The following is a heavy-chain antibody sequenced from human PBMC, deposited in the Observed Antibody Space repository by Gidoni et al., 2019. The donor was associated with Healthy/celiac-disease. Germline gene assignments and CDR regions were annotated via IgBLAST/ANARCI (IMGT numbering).Heavy chain of an antibody. CDR2: IKSKTDGGTT. CDR1: GFTVRNAW. D-gene: IGHD1-26*01. CDR3: TAWELLDYFDY. V-gene: IGHV3-15*01. J-gene: IGHJ4*02. Sequence: EVQLVESGGGLVKPGGSLRLSCAASGFTVRNAWMSWVRQAPGKGLEWVGRIKSKTDGGTTDYAAPVKGRFTISRDDSKNTLYLQMNSLKTEDTAVYYCTAWELLDYFDYWGQGTLVTVSS.